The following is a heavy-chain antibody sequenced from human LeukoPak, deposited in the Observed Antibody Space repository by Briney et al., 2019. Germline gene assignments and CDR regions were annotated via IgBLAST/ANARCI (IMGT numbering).Heavy chain of an antibody. V-gene: IGHV4-59*01. CDR2: IYYSGST. D-gene: IGHD1-1*01. CDR1: GGSISSYY. CDR3: ANWNDRDY. Sequence: SETLSLTCTVSGGSISSYYWSWIRQPPGKGLEWIGYIYYSGSTNYNPSLKSRVTISVDTSKNQFSLKLSSVTAADTAVYYCANWNDRDYWGQGTLVTVSS. J-gene: IGHJ4*02.